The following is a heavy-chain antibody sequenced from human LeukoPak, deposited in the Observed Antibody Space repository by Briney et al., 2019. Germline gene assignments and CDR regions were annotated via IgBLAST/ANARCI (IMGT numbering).Heavy chain of an antibody. CDR3: ARVVTPRYCSTPSCYWKGWFDS. Sequence: SVKVSCKASGGTFSRYAMSWVRLAPGHGLEWEGGIIPIFGTASFSQKFQGRVTITGDESTGTAYMELSSLRSEDTAVYYCARVVTPRYCSTPSCYWKGWFDSWGQGTLVTVSS. J-gene: IGHJ5*01. V-gene: IGHV1-69*13. D-gene: IGHD2-2*01. CDR1: GGTFSRYA. CDR2: IIPIFGTA.